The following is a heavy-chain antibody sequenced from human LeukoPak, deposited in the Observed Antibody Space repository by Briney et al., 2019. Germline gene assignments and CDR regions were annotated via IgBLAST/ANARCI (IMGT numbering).Heavy chain of an antibody. V-gene: IGHV4-4*07. CDR2: IYSSGST. CDR1: GGSISGYY. CDR3: AREHPTAIAADY. D-gene: IGHD2-21*02. Sequence: SETPSLTCTVSGGSISGYYWSWVRQSAGKELESIGRIYSSGSTNYNPSLKSRVTMSVDTSKNQFSLKLSSVTAADTAVYYCAREHPTAIAADYWGQGTLVTVSS. J-gene: IGHJ4*02.